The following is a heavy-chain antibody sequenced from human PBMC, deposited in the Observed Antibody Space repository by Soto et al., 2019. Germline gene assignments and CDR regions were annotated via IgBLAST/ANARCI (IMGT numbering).Heavy chain of an antibody. CDR2: IYWDDDK. D-gene: IGHD2-21*02. V-gene: IGHV2-5*02. CDR3: AHSRCGGDCLQSYSSHYYYGMDV. CDR1: GFSLSTSGVG. J-gene: IGHJ6*02. Sequence: SGPTLVNPTQTLTLTCTFSGFSLSTSGVGVGWIRQPPGKALEWLALIYWDDDKRYSPSLKSRLTITKDTSKNQVVLTMTNMDPVDTATYYCAHSRCGGDCLQSYSSHYYYGMDVWGQGTAVTVSS.